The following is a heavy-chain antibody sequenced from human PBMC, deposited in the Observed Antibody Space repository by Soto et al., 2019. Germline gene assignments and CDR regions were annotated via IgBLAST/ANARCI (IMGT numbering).Heavy chain of an antibody. Sequence: EVQLVESGGGLVKPGGSLRLSCAASGFTFSNAWMSWVRQAPGKGLEWVGRIKSKTDGGTTDYAAPVKGRFTISRDDSKNTLYLQMNSLKTEDTAVYYCTTDDFWSVYYSHFDYWGQGTLVTVSS. V-gene: IGHV3-15*01. CDR1: GFTFSNAW. CDR2: IKSKTDGGTT. J-gene: IGHJ4*02. CDR3: TTDDFWSVYYSHFDY. D-gene: IGHD3-3*01.